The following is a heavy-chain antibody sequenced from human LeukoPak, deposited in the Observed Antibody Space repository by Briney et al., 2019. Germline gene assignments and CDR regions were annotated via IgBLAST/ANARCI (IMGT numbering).Heavy chain of an antibody. J-gene: IGHJ5*02. Sequence: PSQTLSLTCTVSGGSISSGGYYWSWIRQPPGKGLEWIGYIYHSGSTYYNPSLKSRVTISVDTSKNQFSLKLSSVTAADTAVYYCARDPTGQPLDQGVDPWGQGTLVTVSS. CDR3: ARDPTGQPLDQGVDP. D-gene: IGHD1-14*01. CDR1: GGSISSGGYY. CDR2: IYHSGST. V-gene: IGHV4-30-2*01.